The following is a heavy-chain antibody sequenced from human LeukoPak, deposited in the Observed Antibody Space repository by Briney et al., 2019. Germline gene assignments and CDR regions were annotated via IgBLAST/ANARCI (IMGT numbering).Heavy chain of an antibody. V-gene: IGHV1-69*04. Sequence: SVNVSCKASGGTFSSYTISWVRQAPGQGLEWMGRIIPILGIANYAQKFQGRVTLTADKSTSTAYMELSSLRSEDTAVYYCARDRGWLQFDYWGQGTLVTVSS. CDR1: GGTFSSYT. J-gene: IGHJ4*02. CDR2: IIPILGIA. D-gene: IGHD5-24*01. CDR3: ARDRGWLQFDY.